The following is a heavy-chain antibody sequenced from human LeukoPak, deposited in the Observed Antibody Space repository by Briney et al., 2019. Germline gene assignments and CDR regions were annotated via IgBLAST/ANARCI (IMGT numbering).Heavy chain of an antibody. J-gene: IGHJ4*02. Sequence: GGSLRLSCAASGFTFSSYGMHWVRQAPGKGLEWVAVIWYDGSNKYYADSVKGRFTISRDNSKNTLYLQMNSLRVEDTAVYYCAKPGGSAWYDYWGQGTLVTVSS. CDR1: GFTFSSYG. CDR2: IWYDGSNK. CDR3: AKPGGSAWYDY. D-gene: IGHD6-19*01. V-gene: IGHV3-30*02.